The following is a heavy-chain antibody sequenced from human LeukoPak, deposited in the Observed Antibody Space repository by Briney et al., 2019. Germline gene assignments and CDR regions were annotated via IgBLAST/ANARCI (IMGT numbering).Heavy chain of an antibody. D-gene: IGHD3-10*01. CDR3: ALYYGSGSAWRYFQH. Sequence: KPGGSLRLSCAASGFTFSDYYMSWIRQAPGKGLEWVSYISSSGSTIYYADSVKGRFTISRDNAKNSLYLQMNSLRAEDTAVYYCALYYGSGSAWRYFQHWGQGTLVTVSS. V-gene: IGHV3-11*01. CDR1: GFTFSDYY. CDR2: ISSSGSTI. J-gene: IGHJ1*01.